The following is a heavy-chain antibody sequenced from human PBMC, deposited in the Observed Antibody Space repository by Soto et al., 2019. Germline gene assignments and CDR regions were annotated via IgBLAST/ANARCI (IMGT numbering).Heavy chain of an antibody. Sequence: GGSLRLSCAASGFTFSSYWMHWVRQAPGKGLVWVSRINSDGSSTSYADSVKGRFTISRDNAKNTLYLQMNSLRAEDTAVYYCARAARYYDFWSGYQDTANWFDPWGQGTLVTVSS. CDR3: ARAARYYDFWSGYQDTANWFDP. CDR2: INSDGSST. V-gene: IGHV3-74*01. D-gene: IGHD3-3*01. J-gene: IGHJ5*02. CDR1: GFTFSSYW.